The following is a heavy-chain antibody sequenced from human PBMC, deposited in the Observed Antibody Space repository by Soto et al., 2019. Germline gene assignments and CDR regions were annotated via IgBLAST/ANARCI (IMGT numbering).Heavy chain of an antibody. CDR3: ARALVQLEPFDY. J-gene: IGHJ4*02. CDR2: INPSGGST. D-gene: IGHD1-1*01. Sequence: ASVQVSCKASGYTFTSYYMHWVRQAPGQGLEWMGIINPSGGSTSYAQKFQGRVTMTRDTSTSTVYMELSSLSSEDTAVYYCARALVQLEPFDYWGPGTLVTVSS. V-gene: IGHV1-46*01. CDR1: GYTFTSYY.